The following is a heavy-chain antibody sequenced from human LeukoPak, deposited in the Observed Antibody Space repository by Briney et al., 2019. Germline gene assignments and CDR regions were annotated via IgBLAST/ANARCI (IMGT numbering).Heavy chain of an antibody. D-gene: IGHD6-13*01. CDR2: IYYSGST. Sequence: SETLSLTCGVYGGSISSGGYYWSWIRQHPGKGLEWIGYIYYSGSTYYNPSLKSRVTISVDTSKNQFSLKLSSVTAADTAVYYCARRPLGIAAAATIDYWGQGTLVTVSS. J-gene: IGHJ4*02. CDR1: GGSISSGGYY. V-gene: IGHV4-31*11. CDR3: ARRPLGIAAAATIDY.